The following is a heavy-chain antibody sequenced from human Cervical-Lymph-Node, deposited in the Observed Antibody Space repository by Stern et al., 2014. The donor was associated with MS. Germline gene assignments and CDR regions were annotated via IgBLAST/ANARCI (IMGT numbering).Heavy chain of an antibody. V-gene: IGHV1-46*01. CDR3: TRAVGGVGRE. CDR2: INPNGSVT. J-gene: IGHJ4*02. D-gene: IGHD3-16*01. Sequence: MQLVESWPEVKKPGASVMVSCKTSGYTFTNYYIHWVRQAPGQGLEWMGIINPNGSVTASAQKFQGRLTMTRDTSTTTVYMRLITLTSEDTAMYYCTRAVGGVGREWGQGTLVFVSS. CDR1: GYTFTNYY.